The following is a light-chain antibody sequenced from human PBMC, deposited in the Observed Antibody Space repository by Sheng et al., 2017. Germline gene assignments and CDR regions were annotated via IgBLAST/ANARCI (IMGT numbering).Light chain of an antibody. CDR3: QQYGSSPYS. CDR1: QSVNSDH. V-gene: IGKV3-20*01. J-gene: IGKJ2*03. Sequence: EIVLTQSPGTLSLSPGERATLSCRTSQSVNSDHIAWYQQKPGQAPRLLIHHTSSRATGIPDRFSGSGSETDFTLTISRLEPGDFAVYYCQQYGSSPYSFGQGTKLEIK. CDR2: HTS.